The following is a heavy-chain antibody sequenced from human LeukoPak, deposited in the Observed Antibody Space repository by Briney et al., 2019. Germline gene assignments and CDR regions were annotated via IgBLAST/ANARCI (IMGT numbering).Heavy chain of an antibody. CDR1: GGTFSSYA. D-gene: IGHD2-2*01. CDR3: ARDSCSSTSCHNWFDP. CDR2: IIPILGIA. V-gene: IGHV1-69*04. Sequence: GASVKVSCKASGGTFSSYAISWVRQAPGQGLEWMGRIIPILGIANYAQKFQGRVTVTADKSTSTAYMELSSLRSEDTAVYYCARDSCSSTSCHNWFDPWGQGALVTVSS. J-gene: IGHJ5*02.